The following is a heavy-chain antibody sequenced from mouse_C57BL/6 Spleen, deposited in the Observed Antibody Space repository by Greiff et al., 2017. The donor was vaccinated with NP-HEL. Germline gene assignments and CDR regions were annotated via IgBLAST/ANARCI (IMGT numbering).Heavy chain of an antibody. CDR3: TRGGYGNPYYFDY. J-gene: IGHJ2*01. CDR1: GYTFTDYE. Sequence: VQLQESGAELVRPGASVTLSCKASGYTFTDYEMHWVKQTPVHGLEWIGAIDPETGGTAYNQKFKGKAILTADKSSSTAYMELRSLTSEDSAVYYCTRGGYGNPYYFDYWGQGTTLTVSS. D-gene: IGHD2-1*01. CDR2: IDPETGGT. V-gene: IGHV1-15*01.